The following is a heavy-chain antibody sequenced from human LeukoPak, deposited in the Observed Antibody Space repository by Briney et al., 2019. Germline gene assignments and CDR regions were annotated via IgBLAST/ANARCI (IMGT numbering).Heavy chain of an antibody. Sequence: HAGGSLRLSCAASGFTFNNYPMSWVRQAPGKGLEWVSSISTTGSTTYYADSVRGRFTISRDNSQNTLSLQMDSLTAADTAVYSCATYDLWTTYYTFQYWGQGTLVSVSS. CDR2: ISTTGSTT. D-gene: IGHD3-3*01. J-gene: IGHJ4*02. CDR1: GFTFNNYP. CDR3: ATYDLWTTYYTFQY. V-gene: IGHV3-23*01.